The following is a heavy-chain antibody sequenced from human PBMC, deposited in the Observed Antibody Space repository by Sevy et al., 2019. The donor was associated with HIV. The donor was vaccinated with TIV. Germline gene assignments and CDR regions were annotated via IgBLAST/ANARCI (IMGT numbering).Heavy chain of an antibody. CDR3: ARDNATVSRRGLRYYYYGTDV. CDR2: INEDGTEK. CDR1: GFTFSTYW. D-gene: IGHD2-2*01. Sequence: GGSLRLSCAASGFTFSTYWMSWFRQAPGKGLEWVANINEDGTEKFYVDSVKGRFTMSRYNAKNSLYLQMNSLRAEDAAVYYCARDNATVSRRGLRYYYYGTDVWGQGTTVTVSS. V-gene: IGHV3-7*01. J-gene: IGHJ6*02.